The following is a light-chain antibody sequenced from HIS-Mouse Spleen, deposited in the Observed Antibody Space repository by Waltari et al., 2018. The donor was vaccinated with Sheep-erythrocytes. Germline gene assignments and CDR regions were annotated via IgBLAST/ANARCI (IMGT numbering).Light chain of an antibody. CDR1: QSVSSSY. Sequence: EIVLTQSPGTLPLSPGERALLACRASQSVSSSYLAWYQQKPGQAPRLLIYGASSRATGIPDRFSGSGSGTDFTLTISRLGPEGFAVYYCQRYGSSPTFGQGTKLEIK. J-gene: IGKJ2*01. CDR2: GAS. V-gene: IGKV3-20*01. CDR3: QRYGSSPT.